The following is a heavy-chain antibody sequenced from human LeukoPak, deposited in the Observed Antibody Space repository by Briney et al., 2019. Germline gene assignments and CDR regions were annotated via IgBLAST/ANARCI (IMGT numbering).Heavy chain of an antibody. CDR2: IKKKSDGGTT. Sequence: GGSLRLSCAASGFTFSKAWMTWVRQAPGKGLEWVGHIKKKSDGGTTDYAAPVKGRFTISRDDSKDTLYLQMNSLKTEDTAVYYCTTVQQWLAQALGYWGQGTLVTVSS. V-gene: IGHV3-15*01. J-gene: IGHJ4*02. CDR3: TTVQQWLAQALGY. CDR1: GFTFSKAW. D-gene: IGHD6-19*01.